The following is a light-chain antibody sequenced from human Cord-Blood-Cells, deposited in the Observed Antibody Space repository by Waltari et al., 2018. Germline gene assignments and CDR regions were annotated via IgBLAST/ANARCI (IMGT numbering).Light chain of an antibody. CDR1: SSNIGSNY. Sequence: QSVLTQPPSASGTPGQRVTISCSGSSSNIGSNYVYWYQQRPGTAPKLLIYRNNQRPSGVPARFSGSKSGTSASLAISGLRSEDEADYYCAAWDDSLSGYVFGTGTKVTVL. CDR3: AAWDDSLSGYV. J-gene: IGLJ1*01. V-gene: IGLV1-47*01. CDR2: RNN.